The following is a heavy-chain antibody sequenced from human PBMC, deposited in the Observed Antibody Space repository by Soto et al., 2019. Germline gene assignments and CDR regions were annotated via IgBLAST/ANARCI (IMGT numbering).Heavy chain of an antibody. J-gene: IGHJ4*02. CDR3: ARDRLGVSVTGGGFDS. D-gene: IGHD2-8*01. Sequence: ASVKVFCKASGYTLSNFGLSLGRQAPGNGLELMGWISPYNGNTNYAQKLQGRLTMTTDTSTSTAYMELRSLRSDDTAVYYCARDRLGVSVTGGGFDSWGQGTLVTVSS. CDR1: GYTLSNFG. V-gene: IGHV1-18*01. CDR2: ISPYNGNT.